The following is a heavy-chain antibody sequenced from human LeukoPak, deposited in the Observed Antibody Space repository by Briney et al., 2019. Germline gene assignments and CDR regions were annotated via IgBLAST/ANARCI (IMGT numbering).Heavy chain of an antibody. CDR3: APAYVWGSFRTFNY. D-gene: IGHD3-16*02. CDR1: GGSISSSAYY. Sequence: PSETLSLTCTVSGGSISSSAYYWGWIRQPPGKGLELVGSISSGGTTYYNPSLKSRVTISVDTSKNQFSLKLSSVTAADMAVYYCAPAYVWGSFRTFNYWGQGTLVTVSS. V-gene: IGHV4-39*01. J-gene: IGHJ4*02. CDR2: ISSGGTT.